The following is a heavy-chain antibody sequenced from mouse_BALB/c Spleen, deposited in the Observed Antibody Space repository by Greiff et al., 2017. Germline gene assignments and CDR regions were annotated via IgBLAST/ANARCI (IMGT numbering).Heavy chain of an antibody. Sequence: EVQLVESGGGLVQPGGSRKLSCAASGFTFSSFGMHWVRQAPEKGLEWVAYISSGSSTIYYADTVKGRFTISRDNPKNTLFLQMTSLRSEDTAMYYCARSRHLRLGAMDYWGQGTSVTVSS. J-gene: IGHJ4*01. CDR2: ISSGSSTI. CDR1: GFTFSSFG. CDR3: ARSRHLRLGAMDY. D-gene: IGHD1-2*01. V-gene: IGHV5-17*02.